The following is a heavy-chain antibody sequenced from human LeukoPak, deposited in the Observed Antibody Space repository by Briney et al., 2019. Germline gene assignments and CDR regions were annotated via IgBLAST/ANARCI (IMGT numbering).Heavy chain of an antibody. V-gene: IGHV3-23*01. CDR1: GFTLTSYW. D-gene: IGHD4-17*01. CDR2: VSGSGGST. Sequence: GGSLRLSCAASGFTLTSYWMHWVRQAPGKGLEWVSTVSGSGGSTYYADSVKGRFTISRDNSKYTLYLQMNSLRADDTAVYYRAKVSDFGDYPDYWGQGTLVTVSS. CDR3: AKVSDFGDYPDY. J-gene: IGHJ4*02.